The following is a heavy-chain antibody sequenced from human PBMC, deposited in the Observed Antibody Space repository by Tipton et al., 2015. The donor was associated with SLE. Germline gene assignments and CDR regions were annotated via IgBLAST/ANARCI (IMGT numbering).Heavy chain of an antibody. CDR2: IYPTGNS. D-gene: IGHD3-16*01. CDR3: ARAIGVHYFNV. Sequence: TLSLTCSVSGDSITTTNYFWGWIRQPPGKGLEWLAIIYPTGNSYFNPSLKSRVTISVDTSKIQFSLRLTSMTAADTAVYYCARAIGVHYFNVWGQGTLVTVSS. CDR1: GDSITTTNYF. V-gene: IGHV4-39*07. J-gene: IGHJ4*02.